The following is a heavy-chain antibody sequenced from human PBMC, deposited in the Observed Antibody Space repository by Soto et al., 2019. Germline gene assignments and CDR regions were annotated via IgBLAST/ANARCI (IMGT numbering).Heavy chain of an antibody. V-gene: IGHV4-31*03. J-gene: IGHJ4*02. Sequence: PSETLSLTCTVSGGSITSGGYYWSWIRQHPGKGLEWIGYIYYSGFTYYNPSLKSRVTISVDRSKNQFSLKLSSVTAADTAVYSCARTPWDGYTGYYFDYWGQGTLVTVSS. CDR3: ARTPWDGYTGYYFDY. CDR1: GGSITSGGYY. CDR2: IYYSGFT. D-gene: IGHD5-18*01.